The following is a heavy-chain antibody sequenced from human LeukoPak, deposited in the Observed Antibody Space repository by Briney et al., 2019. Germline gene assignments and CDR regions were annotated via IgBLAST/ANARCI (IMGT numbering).Heavy chain of an antibody. J-gene: IGHJ4*02. Sequence: TGGSLRLSCAASGFTFSSYGMHWLRQAPGKGLEWLAVISYDGSNKYYADCVKGRFTISRDNSKNTLYLQMNSLRAEDTAVYYCAKDGRALRYYDILADYWGQGTLVTVSS. CDR3: AKDGRALRYYDILADY. V-gene: IGHV3-30*18. CDR1: GFTFSSYG. D-gene: IGHD3-9*01. CDR2: ISYDGSNK.